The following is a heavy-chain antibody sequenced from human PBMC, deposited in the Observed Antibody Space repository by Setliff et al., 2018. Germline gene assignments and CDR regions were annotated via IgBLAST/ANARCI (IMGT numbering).Heavy chain of an antibody. CDR2: INANTGGT. J-gene: IGHJ6*03. V-gene: IGHV1-2*02. CDR3: ARVVALWDYYMDV. D-gene: IGHD5-12*01. Sequence: ASVKVSCKPSGYIFTNYYIHWVRQAPGQGLEWMGWINANTGGTREVQKFQGRVTMTRDTSIDTAYMELSSLRSEDTAVYYCARVVALWDYYMDVWGKGTTVTVSS. CDR1: GYIFTNYY.